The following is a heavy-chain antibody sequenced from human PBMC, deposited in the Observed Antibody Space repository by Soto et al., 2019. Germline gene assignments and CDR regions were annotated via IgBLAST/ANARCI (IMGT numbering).Heavy chain of an antibody. J-gene: IGHJ5*02. CDR2: IYYSGST. D-gene: IGHD2-2*01. CDR3: ASPRGGYCTSTSCPLPNNWFDP. CDR1: GASMRSSSYY. Sequence: TSETLSLTCTVSGASMRSSSYYWGWIRQPPGKGLEWIGSIYYSGSTYYNPSLKSRVTISVDTSKNQFSLQQSSVTAADTAVYYCASPRGGYCTSTSCPLPNNWFDPWGQGTLVTVSS. V-gene: IGHV4-39*01.